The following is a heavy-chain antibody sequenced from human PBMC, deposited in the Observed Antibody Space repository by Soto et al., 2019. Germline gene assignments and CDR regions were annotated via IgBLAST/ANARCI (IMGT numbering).Heavy chain of an antibody. D-gene: IGHD6-13*01. CDR3: ARRPASSSWYRGGYYYYYGMDV. CDR1: GYTFTSYD. Sequence: QVQLVQSGAEVKKPGASVKVSCKASGYTFTSYDINCVRQATGQGLEWMGWMNPKRGNTGYAQKFQGRVTMTRNTSISIAYMEMISLISEDTALYYCARRPASSSWYRGGYYYYYGMDVWGQGTTVTVSS. CDR2: MNPKRGNT. J-gene: IGHJ6*02. V-gene: IGHV1-8*01.